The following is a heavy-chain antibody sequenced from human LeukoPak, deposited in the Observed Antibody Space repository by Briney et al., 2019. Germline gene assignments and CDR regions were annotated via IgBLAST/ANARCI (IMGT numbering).Heavy chain of an antibody. CDR1: GFTFSTSA. J-gene: IGHJ6*02. D-gene: IGHD3-3*01. V-gene: IGHV1-58*02. Sequence: GTSVKVSCKASGFTFSTSAMQCVRQARGQRLEWIGWIVVGSGNTNYAQKFQERVTITRDMSSSTAYMELRRMRSEDTAVYYCAADDLFRGVWGQGTTVTVSS. CDR2: IVVGSGNT. CDR3: AADDLFRGV.